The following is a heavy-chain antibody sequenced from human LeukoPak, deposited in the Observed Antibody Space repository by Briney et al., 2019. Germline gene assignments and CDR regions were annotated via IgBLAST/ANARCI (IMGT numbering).Heavy chain of an antibody. CDR3: ARDGLRDIVVVPAAIPDY. CDR2: ISSSSYI. Sequence: GGSLRLSCAASGFTFSSYSMNWVRQAPGKGLEWVSSISSSSYIYYADSVKGRFTISRDNAKNSLYLQMNSLRAEDTAVYYCARDGLRDIVVVPAAIPDYWGQGTLVTVSS. CDR1: GFTFSSYS. J-gene: IGHJ4*02. D-gene: IGHD2-2*01. V-gene: IGHV3-21*01.